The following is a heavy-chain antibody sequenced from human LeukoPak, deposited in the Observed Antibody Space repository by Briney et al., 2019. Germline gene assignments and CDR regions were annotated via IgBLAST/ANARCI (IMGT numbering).Heavy chain of an antibody. CDR2: SYCKGST. CDR3: ARVMGWELLTTEDAFDI. D-gene: IGHD1-26*01. J-gene: IGHJ3*02. Sequence: SETLSLTCTVSGGPISSGTYCWGWVRQRPGRGLEWIGSSYCKGSTYTNPSLESRVTISVDTSKNQFSLKLSSVTAADTAVYYCARVMGWELLTTEDAFDIWGQGTMVTVSS. CDR1: GGPISSGTYC. V-gene: IGHV4-39*07.